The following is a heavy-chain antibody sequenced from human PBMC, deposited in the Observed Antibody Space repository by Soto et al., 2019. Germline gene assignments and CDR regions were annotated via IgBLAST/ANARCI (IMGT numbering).Heavy chain of an antibody. J-gene: IGHJ6*02. CDR3: ARGGITLAWNYYYYGMDV. D-gene: IGHD1-1*01. CDR1: GVSLSGHY. V-gene: IGHV4-34*01. CDR2: ITPIGDT. Sequence: SETLSLTCGVSGVSLSGHYWSWIRQPPGKGLEWIGGITPIGDTTYNPSLKSRLSISLDTSKSQFSLNLTSVSAADTAVYYCARGGITLAWNYYYYGMDVWGQGTTVTVSS.